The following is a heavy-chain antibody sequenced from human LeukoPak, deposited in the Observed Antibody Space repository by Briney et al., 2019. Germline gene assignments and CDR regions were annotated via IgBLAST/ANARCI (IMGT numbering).Heavy chain of an antibody. CDR2: IYPSDSDT. V-gene: IGHV5-51*01. J-gene: IGHJ4*02. CDR1: GYSFTSHW. Sequence: GESLKISCQGSGYSFTSHWIGWVRQMPGKGLEWMGIIYPSDSDTRYSPSFQGQVTISADKSISTAYLQWSSLKASDTAMYYCARAYLGSSTSYYDYWGQGTLVTVSS. CDR3: ARAYLGSSTSYYDY. D-gene: IGHD2-2*01.